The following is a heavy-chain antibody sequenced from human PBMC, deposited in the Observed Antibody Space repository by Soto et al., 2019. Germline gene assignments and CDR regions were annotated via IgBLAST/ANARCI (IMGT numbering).Heavy chain of an antibody. J-gene: IGHJ4*02. CDR3: AKEWVYDTSGWSFDY. CDR1: GFTFSSYG. D-gene: IGHD3-22*01. V-gene: IGHV3-30*18. CDR2: ISDDGSNK. Sequence: QVQLVESGGGVVQPGRSLRLSCAASGFTFSSYGMHWVRQAPGKGLEWVAVISDDGSNKYYADSLKGQFTISRDNSKNTLYLQMNSLRAEDTAVYYCAKEWVYDTSGWSFDYWGQGTLVTVSS.